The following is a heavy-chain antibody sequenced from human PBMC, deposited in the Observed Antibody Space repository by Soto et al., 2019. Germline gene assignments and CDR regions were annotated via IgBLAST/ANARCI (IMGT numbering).Heavy chain of an antibody. D-gene: IGHD7-27*01. CDR1: GYTFTSYY. V-gene: IGHV1-46*04. CDR2: INPKDGGT. J-gene: IGHJ5*02. Sequence: QVQLVQSGAEVKKPGASVKVSCRASGYTFTSYYIHWARQAPGQGLEWMGVINPKDGGTTYAQNLEGRVTMTREMSTRTVYMDLRSLPSEDTGLYYCARGPNKLGTSWFDPWGQGTLVTVSS. CDR3: ARGPNKLGTSWFDP.